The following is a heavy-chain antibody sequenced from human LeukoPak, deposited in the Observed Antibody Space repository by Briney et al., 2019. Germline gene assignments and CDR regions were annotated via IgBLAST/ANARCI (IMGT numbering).Heavy chain of an antibody. J-gene: IGHJ4*02. D-gene: IGHD2-15*01. V-gene: IGHV3-48*03. CDR1: GFTFRSYE. CDR2: ISSSGSAM. Sequence: GGSLRLSCAASGFTFRSYEMNWVRQAPGKGLEWVSFISSSGSAMYYADSVKGRFTISRDNAKNTLYLQMNSLRGEDTALYYCVRDGRYCSGGRCFPIWGQGTLVTVST. CDR3: VRDGRYCSGGRCFPI.